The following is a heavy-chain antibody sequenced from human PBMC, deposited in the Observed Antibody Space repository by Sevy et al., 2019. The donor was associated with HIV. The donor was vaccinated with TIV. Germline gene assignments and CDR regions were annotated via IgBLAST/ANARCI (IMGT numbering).Heavy chain of an antibody. V-gene: IGHV4-61*01. CDR1: GDSVSGGNYY. Sequence: SETLSLTCTVSGDSVSGGNYYWSWIRQPQGQGLEWIGYIYYSGSTNYNPSLKSRVTISIDTSKNQFSLRLTAVTAADTAVYYCARGLFDYWGQGTLVTVSS. CDR2: IYYSGST. CDR3: ARGLFDY. D-gene: IGHD3-10*01. J-gene: IGHJ4*02.